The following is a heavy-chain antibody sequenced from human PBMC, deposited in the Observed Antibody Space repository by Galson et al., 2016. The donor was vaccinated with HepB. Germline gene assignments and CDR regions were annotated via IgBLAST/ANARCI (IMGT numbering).Heavy chain of an antibody. J-gene: IGHJ2*01. CDR2: SFHSGSA. V-gene: IGHV4-39*01. Sequence: SETLSLTCTVSGGSIRSSTHYWAWVRQSPGRGLEWVGSSFHSGSAYYNPSLKSRVFISVDTSRSQFSLRLDSVTAADTAVYYCARKTWFWYIGIWGRGTLVTVSS. D-gene: IGHD3-9*01. CDR1: GGSIRSSTHY. CDR3: ARKTWFWYIGI.